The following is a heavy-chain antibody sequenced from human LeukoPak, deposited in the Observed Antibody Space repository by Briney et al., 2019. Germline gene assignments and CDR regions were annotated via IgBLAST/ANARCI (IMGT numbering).Heavy chain of an antibody. V-gene: IGHV3-7*03. CDR2: IKQDGSEK. CDR3: ARDGGYDYVWGSYRYGGYFDY. Sequence: GGSLRLSCAASGFTFISYWMSWVRQAPGKGLEWLANIKQDGSEKYYVNSVKGRFIISRDNAKNSLYLQMNSLRAEDTAVYYCARDGGYDYVWGSYRYGGYFDYWGQGTLVTVSS. CDR1: GFTFISYW. J-gene: IGHJ4*02. D-gene: IGHD3-16*02.